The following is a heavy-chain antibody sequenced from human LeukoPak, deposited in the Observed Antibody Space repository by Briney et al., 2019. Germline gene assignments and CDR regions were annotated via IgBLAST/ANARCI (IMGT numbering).Heavy chain of an antibody. CDR2: IHYSGST. Sequence: SETLSLTCSVSGVSITTSYWSWIRQPPGKGLEWIGFIHYSGSTNYNPSLKSRATISADTSNNQFSLKVTSVTAADTAVYYCARGYYDSSGYPNTFDIWGQGTMVTVSS. J-gene: IGHJ3*02. V-gene: IGHV4-59*01. D-gene: IGHD3-22*01. CDR3: ARGYYDSSGYPNTFDI. CDR1: GVSITTSY.